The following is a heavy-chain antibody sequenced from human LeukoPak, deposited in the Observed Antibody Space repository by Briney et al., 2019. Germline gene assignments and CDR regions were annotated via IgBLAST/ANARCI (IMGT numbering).Heavy chain of an antibody. CDR3: ARVTFGGFSYGRSDN. V-gene: IGHV3-23*01. CDR2: ISGSGGST. CDR1: GFTFSSYA. D-gene: IGHD5-18*01. J-gene: IGHJ4*02. Sequence: PGGSLRLSCAASGFTFSSYAMSWVRQAPGKGLEWVPAISGSGGSTYYADSVKGRFTISRDNVQNSLYLQMNSLRAEDTAVYYCARVTFGGFSYGRSDNWGQGTLVTVSS.